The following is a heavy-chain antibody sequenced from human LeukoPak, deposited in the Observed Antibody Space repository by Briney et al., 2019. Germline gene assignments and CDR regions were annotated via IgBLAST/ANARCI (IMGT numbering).Heavy chain of an antibody. CDR2: INHSGST. D-gene: IGHD4-17*01. J-gene: IGHJ4*02. Sequence: PSETLSLTCAVYGGSFSGYYWSWIRQPPVKGLEWIGEINHSGSTNYNPSLKSRVTISVDTSKNQFSLKLSSVTAADTAVYYCARGLYGGLSYYFDYWGQGTLVTVSS. CDR3: ARGLYGGLSYYFDY. V-gene: IGHV4-34*01. CDR1: GGSFSGYY.